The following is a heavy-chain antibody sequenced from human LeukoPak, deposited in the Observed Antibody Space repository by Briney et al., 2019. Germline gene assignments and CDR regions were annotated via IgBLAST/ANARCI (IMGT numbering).Heavy chain of an antibody. Sequence: XVSGGPISGYXXSWIRQPPGKXLEWIGYIHDNGRTTYNPSLRSRVTISIDTSKSQFSLKLNSLTTTDTAVYYCARVGGYSGFYWGQGTLVTVSS. CDR2: IHDNGRT. CDR3: ARVGGYSGFY. J-gene: IGHJ4*02. CDR1: GGPISGYX. D-gene: IGHD5-12*01. V-gene: IGHV4-59*01.